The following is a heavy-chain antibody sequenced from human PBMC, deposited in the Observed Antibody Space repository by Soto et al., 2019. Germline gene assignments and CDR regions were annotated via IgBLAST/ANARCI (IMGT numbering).Heavy chain of an antibody. CDR1: GFTFSNFA. V-gene: IGHV3-64D*06. Sequence: GGSLRLSCSASGFTFSNFAMHWVRQAPGKGLEYVSGITSNGDNTYHADSVKGRFTISRDNSKNTLYLQMSSLRVEDTAVYYCARGVKMATPHKYYFDYWGQGTLVTVSS. CDR3: ARGVKMATPHKYYFDY. CDR2: ITSNGDNT. D-gene: IGHD5-12*01. J-gene: IGHJ4*02.